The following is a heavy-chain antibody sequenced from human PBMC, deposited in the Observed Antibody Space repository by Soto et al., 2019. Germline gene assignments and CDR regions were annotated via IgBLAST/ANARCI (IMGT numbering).Heavy chain of an antibody. V-gene: IGHV4-39*01. CDR3: ARLFATVTTRTLDY. CDR1: GGSISSSSYY. Sequence: SETLSLTCTVSGGSISSSSYYWGWIRQPPGKGLEWIGRIYYSGSTYYNPSLKSRVTISVDTSKNQFSLKLSSVTAADTAVYYCARLFATVTTRTLDYWGQGTLVTVSS. CDR2: IYYSGST. J-gene: IGHJ4*02. D-gene: IGHD4-17*01.